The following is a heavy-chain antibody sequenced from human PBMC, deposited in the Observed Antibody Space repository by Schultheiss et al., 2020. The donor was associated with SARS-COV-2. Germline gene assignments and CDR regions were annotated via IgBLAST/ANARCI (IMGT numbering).Heavy chain of an antibody. CDR2: IYHSGST. CDR1: GYSISSGYY. D-gene: IGHD5-24*01. CDR3: ARVEVEDGYNFDY. V-gene: IGHV4-38-2*02. J-gene: IGHJ4*02. Sequence: SETLSLTCTVSGYSISSGYYWGWIRQPPGKGLEWIGSIYHSGSTYYNPSLKSRVTISVDTSKNQFSLKLSSVTAADTAVYYCARVEVEDGYNFDYWGQGTLVTVSS.